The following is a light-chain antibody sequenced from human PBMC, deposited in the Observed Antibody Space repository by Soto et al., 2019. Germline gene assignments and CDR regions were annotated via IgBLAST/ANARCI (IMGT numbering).Light chain of an antibody. CDR3: QQYGSSPPIS. CDR2: GAS. J-gene: IGKJ5*01. CDR1: QSVSSSY. V-gene: IGKV3-20*01. Sequence: EIVLTQSPGTLSLSPGERATLSCRACQSVSSSYLAWYQLKPGQAPRLLIYGASSRATGIPDRFSGSGSGTDFTLTISRLEPEDFAVYYCQQYGSSPPISFGQGTRLEIK.